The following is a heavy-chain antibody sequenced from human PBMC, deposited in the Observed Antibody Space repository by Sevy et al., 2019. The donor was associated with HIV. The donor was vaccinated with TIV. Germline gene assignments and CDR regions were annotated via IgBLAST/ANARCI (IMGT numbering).Heavy chain of an antibody. CDR1: GFTFSSYA. CDR2: ISGSGGST. CDR3: AKDQVTAMVTPYYFDY. Sequence: GGSLRLSCAASGFTFSSYAMSWVRQAPGKGLEWVSAISGSGGSTYYAHSVKGRFTISRDNSKNTLYLQMNSLRAEDTAVYYCAKDQVTAMVTPYYFDYWGQGTLVTVSS. V-gene: IGHV3-23*01. J-gene: IGHJ4*02. D-gene: IGHD5-18*01.